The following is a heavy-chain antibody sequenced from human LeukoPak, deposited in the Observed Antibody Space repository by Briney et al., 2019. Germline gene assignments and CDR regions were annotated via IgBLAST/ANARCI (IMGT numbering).Heavy chain of an antibody. D-gene: IGHD2-21*01. CDR1: GGSISSNSYY. CDR3: ARHPRASSFQKHFDY. J-gene: IGHJ4*02. CDR2: IFYSGST. Sequence: PSETLSLTCTVSGGSISSNSYYWGWIRQPPGKGLEWIGSIFYSGSTYYSPSLESRVTISVDTSKNQFSLKLSSVTAADTAAYYCARHPRASSFQKHFDYWGQGTLVTVSS. V-gene: IGHV4-39*01.